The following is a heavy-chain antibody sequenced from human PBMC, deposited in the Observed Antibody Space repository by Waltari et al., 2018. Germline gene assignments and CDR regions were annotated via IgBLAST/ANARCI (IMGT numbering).Heavy chain of an antibody. V-gene: IGHV3-48*04. CDR3: ARGRNTYYDFWSGPTRPFDL. D-gene: IGHD3-3*01. CDR2: ISSSSSTI. J-gene: IGHJ2*01. Sequence: APGKGLEWVSYISSSSSTIYYADSVKGRFTISRDNAKNSLYLQMNSLRAEDTAVYYCARGRNTYYDFWSGPTRPFDLWGRGTLVTVSS.